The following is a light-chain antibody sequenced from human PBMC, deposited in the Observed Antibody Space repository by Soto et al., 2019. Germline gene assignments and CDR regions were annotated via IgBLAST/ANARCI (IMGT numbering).Light chain of an antibody. CDR2: LNSDGSH. J-gene: IGLJ3*02. CDR3: QTWGTGLNWV. Sequence: QLVLTQSPSASASLGASVKLTCTLSSGHSSYAIAWHQQQPEKGPRYLMKLNSDGSHSKGDGLPDRFSGSSSGAERYLTISGLQCEDEAEYCCQTWGTGLNWVFGGGAKLTLL. CDR1: SGHSSYA. V-gene: IGLV4-69*01.